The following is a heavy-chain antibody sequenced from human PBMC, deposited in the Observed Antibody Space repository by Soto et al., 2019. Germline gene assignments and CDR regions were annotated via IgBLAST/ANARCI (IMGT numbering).Heavy chain of an antibody. CDR3: ARVRTGDGNFDN. CDR2: INIDGSTT. J-gene: IGHJ4*02. Sequence: EVQLVESGGGLVQPGGSLRLSCAASGFTFSTYWMHWVRQAPGKGLVWVSRINIDGSTTSYADSVKGRFTISRDNAKNTWYLQMNSLRDEDTAVYSCARVRTGDGNFDNWGQGTLVTISS. D-gene: IGHD4-17*01. CDR1: GFTFSTYW. V-gene: IGHV3-74*01.